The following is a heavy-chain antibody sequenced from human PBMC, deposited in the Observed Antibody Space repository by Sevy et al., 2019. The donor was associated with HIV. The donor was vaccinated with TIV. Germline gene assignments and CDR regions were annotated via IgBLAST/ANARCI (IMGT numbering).Heavy chain of an antibody. D-gene: IGHD1-26*01. CDR2: FNPNNGDS. J-gene: IGHJ4*01. V-gene: IGHV1-2*02. CDR3: TRDDIYSHPWEFDW. Sequence: ASVKVSCKASGFTFSDYYMHWVRQAPGQGLEWMGWFNPNNGDSRSAQKFQGRVTLTGDMSISTAYMELTRLRSDDTAASFCTRDDIYSHPWEFDWWGHGALVTVSS. CDR1: GFTFSDYY.